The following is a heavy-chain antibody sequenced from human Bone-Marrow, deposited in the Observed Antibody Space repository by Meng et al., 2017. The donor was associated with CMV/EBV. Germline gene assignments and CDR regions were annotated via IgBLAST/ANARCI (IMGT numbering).Heavy chain of an antibody. V-gene: IGHV3-30*02. J-gene: IGHJ4*02. Sequence: GESLKISCAASGFTFSSYGMHWVRQAPGKGLEWVAFIRYDGSNKYYADSVKGRFTISRDNSKNTLYLQMNSLRAEDTAVYYCAKDRGWGSYYFDYWGQGTLVTVSS. CDR3: AKDRGWGSYYFDY. D-gene: IGHD7-27*01. CDR1: GFTFSSYG. CDR2: IRYDGSNK.